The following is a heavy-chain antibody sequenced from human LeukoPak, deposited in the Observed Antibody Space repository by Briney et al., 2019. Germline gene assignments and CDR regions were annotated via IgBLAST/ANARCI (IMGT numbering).Heavy chain of an antibody. D-gene: IGHD6-19*01. V-gene: IGHV3-21*01. CDR2: ISGSGRYI. CDR1: GFTFSNYN. J-gene: IGHJ5*02. Sequence: GGSLRLSCAASGFTFSNYNMNWVRQAPGKGLEWVSPISGSGRYIYYADSVKGRFTISRDNAKNSLFLQMNSLRAEDTAVYYCARVTASGWYPWGQGTLVTVSS. CDR3: ARVTASGWYP.